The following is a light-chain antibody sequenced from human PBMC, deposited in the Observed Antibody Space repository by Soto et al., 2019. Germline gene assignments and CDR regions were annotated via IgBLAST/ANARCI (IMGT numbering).Light chain of an antibody. J-gene: IGKJ5*01. V-gene: IGKV1-33*01. CDR1: QDISNY. Sequence: DIQMTQSPSSLSASVGDRVTITCQASQDISNYLNWYQQKPGNATKLLIDAASKLETGVTSRFSGSGSGTDFTFTISSLQPEAIATYYCQQYDNLPITFGQGTRLEIK. CDR2: AAS. CDR3: QQYDNLPIT.